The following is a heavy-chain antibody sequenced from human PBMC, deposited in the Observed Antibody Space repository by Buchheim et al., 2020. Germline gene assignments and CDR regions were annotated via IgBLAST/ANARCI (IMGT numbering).Heavy chain of an antibody. CDR1: GFTFSSYG. D-gene: IGHD3-10*01. CDR3: AKANYRYMDYFYGMDV. CDR2: IWYDGSNK. J-gene: IGHJ6*02. Sequence: QVQLVESGGGVVQPGRSLRLSCAASGFTFSSYGMHWVRQAPGKGLEWVAVIWYDGSNKYYADSVKGRFTISRDNSKNRLYLQMNSLRGEDTAVYYCAKANYRYMDYFYGMDVWGQGTT. V-gene: IGHV3-33*06.